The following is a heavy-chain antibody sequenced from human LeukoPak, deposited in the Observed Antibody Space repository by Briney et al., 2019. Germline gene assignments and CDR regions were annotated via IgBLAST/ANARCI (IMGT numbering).Heavy chain of an antibody. CDR3: ESAYSSSWY. V-gene: IGHV1-2*02. CDR2: INPNNDGT. CDR1: AYTFTGYY. J-gene: IGHJ4*02. D-gene: IGHD6-13*01. Sequence: ASVKVCCNASAYTFTGYYMHWTRHAPGQGLEWMGWINPNNDGTNYAQKSQGRVTMTRATSISTAYMELRRQSSEDAAVYFCESAYSSSWYWGKGARVTVSS.